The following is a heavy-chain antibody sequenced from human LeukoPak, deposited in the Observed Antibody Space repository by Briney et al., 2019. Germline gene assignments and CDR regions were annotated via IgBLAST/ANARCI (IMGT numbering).Heavy chain of an antibody. CDR1: GYTFTTYC. J-gene: IGHJ5*02. Sequence: ASVKVSCKASGYTFTTYCSSWVRQAPGQGLEWMGGISAYNGNTNYAQKLQGRVTMTKDTSTRPASMELRSLRSDDTAVYYCARLYGYCSSTSCYESVPDNWFDPWGQGTLVTVSS. V-gene: IGHV1-18*01. CDR3: ARLYGYCSSTSCYESVPDNWFDP. D-gene: IGHD2-2*03. CDR2: ISAYNGNT.